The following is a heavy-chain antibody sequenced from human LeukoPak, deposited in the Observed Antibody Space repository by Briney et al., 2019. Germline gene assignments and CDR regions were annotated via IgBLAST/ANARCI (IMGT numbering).Heavy chain of an antibody. J-gene: IGHJ5*02. CDR3: ARAETLRYFDRAGGYNWFDP. CDR2: IYYSGST. V-gene: IGHV4-59*01. D-gene: IGHD3-9*01. Sequence: PSETLSLTCTVSGGSISSYYWSWIRQPPGKGLEWIGYIYYSGSTNYNPSLKSRVTISVDTSKNQFSLKLSSVTAADTAVYYCARAETLRYFDRAGGYNWFDPWGQGTLVTVSS. CDR1: GGSISSYY.